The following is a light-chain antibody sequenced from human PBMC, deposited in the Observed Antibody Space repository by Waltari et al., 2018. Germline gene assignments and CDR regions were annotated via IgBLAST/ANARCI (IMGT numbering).Light chain of an antibody. V-gene: IGKV4-1*01. Sequence: DIVMTQSPDSLAVSLGEWATLNCKSSQSVLYSSNNKNYLAWYQTKPGQPPRLLIYWASTRESGVPDRFSGSGSETDFTLTISSLQAEDVAVYYCQQYYSTPPLTFGGGTKVEIK. CDR1: QSVLYSSNNKNY. CDR3: QQYYSTPPLT. J-gene: IGKJ4*01. CDR2: WAS.